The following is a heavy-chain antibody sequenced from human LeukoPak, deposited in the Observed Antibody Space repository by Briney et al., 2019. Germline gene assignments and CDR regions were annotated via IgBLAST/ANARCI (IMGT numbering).Heavy chain of an antibody. CDR3: ARHHSSGYFYYLDY. D-gene: IGHD3-22*01. CDR2: IYHSGST. Sequence: PSGTLSLTCAVSGASISSSNWWSWVRQPPGKGLEWIGEIYHSGSTNYNPSLKSRVTISVDKSMNQFSLKLNSVTAADTAVYYCARHHSSGYFYYLDYWGQGTLVTVSS. CDR1: GASISSSNW. V-gene: IGHV4-4*02. J-gene: IGHJ4*02.